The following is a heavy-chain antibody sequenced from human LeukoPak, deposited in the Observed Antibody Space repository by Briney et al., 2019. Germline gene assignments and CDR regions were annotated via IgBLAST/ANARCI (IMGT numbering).Heavy chain of an antibody. CDR2: ISSGGGST. V-gene: IGHV3-23*01. D-gene: IGHD3-10*01. Sequence: GGSLRLSCAASGFTFSSYAMNWVRQAPGKGLEWVSDISSGGGSTFYADSVKGRFTISRDNSKNTLYLQMNSLRAEDTAVYYCAKSYGSGTFYNRNDYYGMDVWGQGTTVTVSS. J-gene: IGHJ6*02. CDR1: GFTFSSYA. CDR3: AKSYGSGTFYNRNDYYGMDV.